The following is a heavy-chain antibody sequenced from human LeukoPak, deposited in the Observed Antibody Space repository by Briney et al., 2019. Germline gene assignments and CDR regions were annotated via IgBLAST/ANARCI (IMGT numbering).Heavy chain of an antibody. V-gene: IGHV1-18*01. Sequence: ASVKVSCKASGYTFTSYGISWVRQAPGQGLEWMGWISTYNGKTNYAQKLQGRVTMTTDTSTSTAYMELRSLRSDDTAVYYCARVSVNTIFGLVMNPFDYWGQGTLVTVSS. J-gene: IGHJ4*02. D-gene: IGHD3-3*01. CDR3: ARVSVNTIFGLVMNPFDY. CDR2: ISTYNGKT. CDR1: GYTFTSYG.